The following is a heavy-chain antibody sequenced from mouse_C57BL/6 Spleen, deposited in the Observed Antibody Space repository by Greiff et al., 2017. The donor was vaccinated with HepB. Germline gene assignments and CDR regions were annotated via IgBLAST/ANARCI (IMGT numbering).Heavy chain of an antibody. CDR2: IRSKSNNYAT. J-gene: IGHJ1*03. V-gene: IGHV10-1*01. CDR3: VGQPMGYGSSHWYFDV. Sequence: EVKVVESGGGLVQPKGSLKLSCAASGFSFNTYAMNWVRQAPGKGLEWVARIRSKSNNYATYYADSVKDRFTISRDDSESMLYLQMNNLKTEDKAMYYCVGQPMGYGSSHWYFDVWGTGTTVTVSS. CDR1: GFSFNTYA. D-gene: IGHD1-1*01.